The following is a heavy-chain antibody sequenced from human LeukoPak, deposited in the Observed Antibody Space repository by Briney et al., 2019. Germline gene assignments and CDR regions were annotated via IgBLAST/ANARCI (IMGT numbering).Heavy chain of an antibody. CDR1: GFTLGTDG. V-gene: IGHV3-23*01. J-gene: IGHJ4*02. D-gene: IGHD5-12*01. Sequence: PGGSLRLSCAASGFTLGTDGMSWVRQAPGKGLEWVATISGSGGKTYYGDSVKGRFTVSRDNSKNTLYLQMNSLRAEDTAICYCARDQRYNGFDYSSHWGQGALVTVSS. CDR2: ISGSGGKT. CDR3: ARDQRYNGFDYSSH.